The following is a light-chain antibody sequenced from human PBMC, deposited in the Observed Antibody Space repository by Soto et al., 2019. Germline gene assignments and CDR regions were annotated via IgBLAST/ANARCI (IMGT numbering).Light chain of an antibody. CDR1: SSDVGAYNS. Sequence: QSALAQPASVSGSPGQSITISCTGTSSDVGAYNSVSWYQQHPHRAPQVIIYKGTQRPSGVSNRFSGSTSGNAASLTISALPADDEGGYFCCSSAPESSYVFGTGTKVTVL. CDR3: CSSAPESSYV. V-gene: IGLV2-23*01. J-gene: IGLJ1*01. CDR2: KGT.